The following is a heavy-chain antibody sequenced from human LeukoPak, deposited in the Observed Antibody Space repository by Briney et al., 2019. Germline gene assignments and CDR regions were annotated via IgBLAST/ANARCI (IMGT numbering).Heavy chain of an antibody. CDR1: GFTFSSYG. CDR3: AKDGFGGTYSEY. CDR2: ISGSGGNT. V-gene: IGHV3-23*01. D-gene: IGHD4-23*01. Sequence: GGSLRLSCAASGFTFSSYGMSWVRLAPGKGLEWVSAISGSGGNTYYADSVKGRFTISRDNSKNTLYLQMNSLRAEDTAVYYCAKDGFGGTYSEYWGQGTLVTVSS. J-gene: IGHJ4*02.